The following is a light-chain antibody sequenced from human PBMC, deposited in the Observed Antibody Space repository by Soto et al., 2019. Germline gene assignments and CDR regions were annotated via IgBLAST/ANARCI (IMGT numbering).Light chain of an antibody. CDR3: SSYPSSSTLL. Sequence: QSALTQPASVSGSPGQSITISCTGTSSDVGTYNYVSWYQHHPGKAPKLMIYDVSNRPSGVSNRFSGSKSGNTASLTISGLQAEDEADYYCSSYPSSSTLLFGGGTKLTVL. J-gene: IGLJ2*01. CDR2: DVS. V-gene: IGLV2-14*03. CDR1: SSDVGTYNY.